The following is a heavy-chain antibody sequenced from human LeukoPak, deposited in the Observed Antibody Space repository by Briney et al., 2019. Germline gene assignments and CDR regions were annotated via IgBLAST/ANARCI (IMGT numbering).Heavy chain of an antibody. CDR3: AREVPAAMGRYYYYYYMDV. CDR2: MNPNSGNT. CDR1: GGTLSSYA. D-gene: IGHD2-2*01. Sequence: ASVKVSCKASGGTLSSYAISWVRQATGQGLEWMGWMNPNSGNTGYAQKFQGRVTITRNTSISTAYMELSSLRSEDTAVYYCAREVPAAMGRYYYYYYMDVWGKGTTVTVSS. V-gene: IGHV1-8*03. J-gene: IGHJ6*03.